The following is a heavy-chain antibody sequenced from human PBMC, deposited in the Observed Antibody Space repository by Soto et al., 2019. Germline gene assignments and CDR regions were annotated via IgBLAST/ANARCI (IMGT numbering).Heavy chain of an antibody. CDR2: TYYSGST. J-gene: IGHJ4*02. CDR3: ARLWVWSVDY. CDR1: GGSISSYY. D-gene: IGHD3-16*01. V-gene: IGHV4-59*08. Sequence: QVQLQESGPGLVKPSETLSLTCTVSGGSISSYYWSWIRQPPGKGLEWIGYTYYSGSTNYNPSLTRRVTISVDTSNNPSPLKLSSVTAADTAVYYCARLWVWSVDYWGQGTLVTVSS.